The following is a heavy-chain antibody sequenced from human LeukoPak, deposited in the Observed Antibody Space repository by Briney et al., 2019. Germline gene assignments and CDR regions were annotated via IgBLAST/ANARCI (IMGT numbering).Heavy chain of an antibody. J-gene: IGHJ5*02. CDR2: MNPNSGNT. V-gene: IGHV1-8*01. D-gene: IGHD4-11*01. CDR1: GYTFTSYD. Sequence: ASVKVSCKASGYTFTSYDINWVRQATGQGLEWMGWMNPNSGNTGYAQKFQGRVTMTRNTSISTAYMELSSPRSDDTAVYYCARDKYSNYEFNWFDPWGQGTLVTVSS. CDR3: ARDKYSNYEFNWFDP.